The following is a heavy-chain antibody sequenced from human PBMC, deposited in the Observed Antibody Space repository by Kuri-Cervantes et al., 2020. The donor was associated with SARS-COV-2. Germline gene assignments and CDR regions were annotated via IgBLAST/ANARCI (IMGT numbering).Heavy chain of an antibody. CDR2: ISGSSSYT. Sequence: GGSLRLSCTAYGFTCGDYYMSWIRQAPVKGLEWVSYISGSSSYTNSAGSVKGRFTISKDNARNSLYLEMNSLGVEDTTLYYCVRVLVRGLMSRLYFDFWGQGTLVTVSS. CDR3: VRVLVRGLMSRLYFDF. V-gene: IGHV3-11*06. D-gene: IGHD3-10*01. J-gene: IGHJ4*02. CDR1: GFTCGDYY.